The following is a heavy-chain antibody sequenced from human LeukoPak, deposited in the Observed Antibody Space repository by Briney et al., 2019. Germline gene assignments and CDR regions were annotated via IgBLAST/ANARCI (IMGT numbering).Heavy chain of an antibody. CDR2: IIPIFGTA. V-gene: IGHV1-69*13. J-gene: IGHJ4*02. CDR1: GGTFSSYA. Sequence: ASVKVSCKASGGTFSSYAISWVRQAPGQGLEWMGGIIPIFGTANYAQKFQGRVTITADESTSTAYMELSSLRSEDTAVYYCARAPVTYYYDNHLGYFDYWGQGTLVTVSS. D-gene: IGHD3-22*01. CDR3: ARAPVTYYYDNHLGYFDY.